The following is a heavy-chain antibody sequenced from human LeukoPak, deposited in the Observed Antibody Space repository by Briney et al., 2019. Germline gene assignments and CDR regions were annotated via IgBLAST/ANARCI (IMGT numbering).Heavy chain of an antibody. CDR2: ISYDGSNK. CDR1: GFTFSSYG. D-gene: IGHD2-21*02. Sequence: GRSLRLSCAASGFTFSSYGMHWVRQAPGKGLEWVAVISYDGSNKYYADSVKGRFTISRDNSKNTLYLQMNSLRAEDTGVYYCAKEPPYCGGDCYFLLDYWGQGTLVTVSS. V-gene: IGHV3-30*18. J-gene: IGHJ4*02. CDR3: AKEPPYCGGDCYFLLDY.